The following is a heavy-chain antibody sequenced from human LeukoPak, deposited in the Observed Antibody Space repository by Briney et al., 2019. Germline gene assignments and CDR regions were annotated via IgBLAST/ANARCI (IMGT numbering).Heavy chain of an antibody. CDR1: RFIFSNYA. J-gene: IGHJ4*02. D-gene: IGHD1-26*01. CDR2: ISGNGGTT. V-gene: IGHV3-23*01. CDR3: AKDFQGIVGAPYYFDY. Sequence: PGGSLRLSCAASRFIFSNYAMSWVRQAPGKGLEWVSGISGNGGTTYYADSVKGRFTISRDNSKNTLNLQMNSLRADDTAVYYCAKDFQGIVGAPYYFDYWGQGTLVTVSS.